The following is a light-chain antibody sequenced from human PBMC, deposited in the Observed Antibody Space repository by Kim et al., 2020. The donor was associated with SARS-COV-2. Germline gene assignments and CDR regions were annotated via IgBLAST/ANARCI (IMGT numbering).Light chain of an antibody. V-gene: IGKV3-11*01. J-gene: IGKJ4*01. CDR3: QHRTNWPLT. CDR1: QSVSSY. Sequence: LSPGERATLSCRASQSVSSYLAWYQQQPGQAPRLLIYDASNTATGVPARFSGSGSGTYFTLTISSLEPEDFAFYYCQHRTNWPLTFGGGTKVDIK. CDR2: DAS.